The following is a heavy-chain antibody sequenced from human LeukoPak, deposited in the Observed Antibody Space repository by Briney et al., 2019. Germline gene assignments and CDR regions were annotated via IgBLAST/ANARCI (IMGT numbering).Heavy chain of an antibody. V-gene: IGHV4-4*02. Sequence: KPSETLSLTCAASGGSISSSNWWSWVRQPPGKVLEWIGKIYHSGSTNYNPSLKSRVTISVDKSKNQFSLKLSSVTAADTAVYYCARAVGDYYDSSGSPYYFDYWGQGTLVTVSS. CDR2: IYHSGST. D-gene: IGHD3-22*01. CDR3: ARAVGDYYDSSGSPYYFDY. CDR1: GGSISSSNW. J-gene: IGHJ4*02.